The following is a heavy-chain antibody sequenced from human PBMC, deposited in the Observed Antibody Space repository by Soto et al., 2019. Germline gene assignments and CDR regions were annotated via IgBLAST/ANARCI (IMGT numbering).Heavy chain of an antibody. CDR2: IYPGDSDT. CDR3: ASNSEHCSGGSCYYGYYYYGMEV. Sequence: GESLKISCKGSGYSSTSYWIVWVRQMPGKGLEWMGIIYPGDSDTRYSPSFQGQVTISADKSISTAYLQWSSLKASDTAMYYCASNSEHCSGGSCYYGYYYYGMEVWGQGTTVTVSS. J-gene: IGHJ6*02. V-gene: IGHV5-51*01. CDR1: GYSSTSYW. D-gene: IGHD2-15*01.